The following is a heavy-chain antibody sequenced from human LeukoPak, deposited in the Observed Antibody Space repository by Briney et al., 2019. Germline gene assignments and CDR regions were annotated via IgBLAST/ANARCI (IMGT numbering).Heavy chain of an antibody. Sequence: SETLSLTCGVNGGSVSGYYWSWIRQPPGKGLELIGEMSHSGRTNYNPSLKSRVTMSIDTSKNQFSLKLSSVTAADTAVYYCARSPLTGNYGDWFDPWGQGTLVIVSS. CDR1: GGSVSGYY. CDR2: MSHSGRT. V-gene: IGHV4-34*01. CDR3: ARSPLTGNYGDWFDP. D-gene: IGHD3-9*01. J-gene: IGHJ5*02.